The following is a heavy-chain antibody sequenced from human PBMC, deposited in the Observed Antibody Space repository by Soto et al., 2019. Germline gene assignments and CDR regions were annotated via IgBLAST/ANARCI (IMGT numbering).Heavy chain of an antibody. CDR1: CYTITSYG. Sequence: ASVKVSCKASCYTITSYGISWVCRPPGQKLEGMGWISAYNGNTNYAQNLQGRVTMTTDTSTSTAYMELRSLRSDGTSLYCCAREGPLRSYWGQGSLVTGSA. J-gene: IGHJ4*02. D-gene: IGHD4-17*01. CDR2: ISAYNGNT. V-gene: IGHV1-18*01. CDR3: AREGPLRSY.